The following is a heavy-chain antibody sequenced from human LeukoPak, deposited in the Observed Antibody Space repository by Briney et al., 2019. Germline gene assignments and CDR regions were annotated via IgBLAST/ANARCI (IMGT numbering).Heavy chain of an antibody. CDR3: ARGRVYPDP. CDR2: INDRGDDT. J-gene: IGHJ5*02. Sequence: PGGSLRLSCATSGSTFSSYAMSWVRQAPGKGLEWVSSINDRGDDTYYADPVKGRFTIYRDNSKSTLYLQMNSLRPEDTAVYYCARGRVYPDPWGQGTLVTVSS. CDR1: GSTFSSYA. D-gene: IGHD1-14*01. V-gene: IGHV3-23*01.